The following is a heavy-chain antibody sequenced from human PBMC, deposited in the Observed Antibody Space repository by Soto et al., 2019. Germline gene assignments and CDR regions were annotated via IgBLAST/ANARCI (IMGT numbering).Heavy chain of an antibody. J-gene: IGHJ6*02. Sequence: WASVKVSCKASGYTFTSYAMHWVRQAPGQRLEWMGWINAGNGNTKYSQKFQGRVTITRDTSASTAYMELSSLRSEDTAVYYCARVLVVVTAIPPTYYYYYGMDVWGQGTTVTVSS. CDR3: ARVLVVVTAIPPTYYYYYGMDV. CDR1: GYTFTSYA. V-gene: IGHV1-3*01. D-gene: IGHD2-21*02. CDR2: INAGNGNT.